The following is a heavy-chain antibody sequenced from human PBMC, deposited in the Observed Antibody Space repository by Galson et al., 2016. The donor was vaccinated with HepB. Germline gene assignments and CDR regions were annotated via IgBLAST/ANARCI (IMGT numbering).Heavy chain of an antibody. J-gene: IGHJ4*02. D-gene: IGHD4-17*01. Sequence: SLRLSCAASGFTVTSYYMTWVRQAPGRGLEWVAVIYSGDSTYYPASVRGRFTISRDNSDNTLFLQMSSLRAEDSAVYFCETSIYGDYVHFDRWGQGTLVTVSS. CDR3: ETSIYGDYVHFDR. CDR1: GFTVTSYY. V-gene: IGHV3-66*02. CDR2: IYSGDST.